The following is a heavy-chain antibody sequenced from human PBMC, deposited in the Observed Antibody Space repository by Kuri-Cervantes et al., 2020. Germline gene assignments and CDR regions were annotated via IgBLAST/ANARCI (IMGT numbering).Heavy chain of an antibody. V-gene: IGHV3-30*02. CDR3: ARDLVSSGCRYFDY. CDR2: IRYDAKNQ. Sequence: GGSLRLSCAASGFTFGSYGMHWVRQIPGKGLEWVAYIRYDAKNQYYADSVKGRFTISRDNSKNMLYLQMNSLRAGDTAVYYCARDLVSSGCRYFDYWGQRTLVTVSS. D-gene: IGHD6-19*01. J-gene: IGHJ4*02. CDR1: GFTFGSYG.